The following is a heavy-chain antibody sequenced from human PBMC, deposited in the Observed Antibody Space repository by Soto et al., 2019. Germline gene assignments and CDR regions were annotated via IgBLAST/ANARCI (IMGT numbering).Heavy chain of an antibody. Sequence: SETLSLTCTVSGGSVSSSSHYWGWIRQPPGKGLEWIGSIYYRGNTYYNPSLKSRVTISVDTSKNQFSLEVTSVTATDTAVYYCARYKDTSSRHILTHFCGQGPLLTVS. CDR3: ARYKDTSSRHILTHF. CDR1: GGSVSSSSHY. CDR2: IYYRGNT. D-gene: IGHD6-13*01. J-gene: IGHJ4*02. V-gene: IGHV4-39*01.